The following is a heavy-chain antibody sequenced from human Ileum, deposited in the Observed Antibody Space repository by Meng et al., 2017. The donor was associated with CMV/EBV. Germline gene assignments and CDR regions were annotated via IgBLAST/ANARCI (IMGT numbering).Heavy chain of an antibody. J-gene: IGHJ4*02. V-gene: IGHV4-39*07. CDR1: GGSTTDY. Sequence: QRPLQEAGPGLVKPSETLSLTCSVSGGSTTDYWGWTRQPPGKGLEWIGSISYSGTTYYNPSLKSRLTVSLDTSKTQFSLMLTSVTAADTAVYYCARDMSIRWFYYWGQGTLVTVSS. CDR2: ISYSGTT. CDR3: ARDMSIRWFYY. D-gene: IGHD3-3*02.